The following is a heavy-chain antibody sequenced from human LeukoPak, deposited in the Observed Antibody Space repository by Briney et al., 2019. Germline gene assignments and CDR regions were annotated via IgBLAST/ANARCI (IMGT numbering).Heavy chain of an antibody. J-gene: IGHJ4*01. Sequence: PGGSLGLSCAASGFTFSSYWMHSVRQAPGKGLVWVSRINSDGSSTSYAHSVKGRLPISRANAKTPPYLQLNRLRAGATAVYYWARQLGLGELLALDYWGHGTLVTVSS. CDR3: ARQLGLGELLALDY. D-gene: IGHD3-10*01. CDR1: GFTFSSYW. V-gene: IGHV3-74*01. CDR2: INSDGSST.